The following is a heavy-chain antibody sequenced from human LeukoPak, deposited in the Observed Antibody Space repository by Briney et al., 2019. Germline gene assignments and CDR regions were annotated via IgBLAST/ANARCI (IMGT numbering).Heavy chain of an antibody. CDR1: GFTFSTYS. CDR3: ARARVVPAAINAFDI. J-gene: IGHJ3*02. V-gene: IGHV3-48*01. Sequence: GGSLRLSCAASGFTFSTYSINWVRQAPGKGLEWVSYISSSSSNIYYADSVKGRFTISRDNAKNPLYLQMNSLRTEDTAVYYCARARVVPAAINAFDIWGQGTMVTVSS. CDR2: ISSSSSNI. D-gene: IGHD2-2*02.